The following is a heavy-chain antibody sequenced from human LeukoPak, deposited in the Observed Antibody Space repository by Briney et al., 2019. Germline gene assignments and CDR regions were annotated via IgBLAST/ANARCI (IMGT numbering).Heavy chain of an antibody. CDR3: ARHFPQYYYYMDV. V-gene: IGHV4-4*09. Sequence: SETLSLTCTVSGGSISSYYWSWIRQPPGKGLEWIGYIYTSGSTNYNPSLKSRVTISVDTSKNQFSLKLSSVTAADTAVYYCARHFPQYYYYMDVWGKGTTVTASS. CDR1: GGSISSYY. J-gene: IGHJ6*03. CDR2: IYTSGST.